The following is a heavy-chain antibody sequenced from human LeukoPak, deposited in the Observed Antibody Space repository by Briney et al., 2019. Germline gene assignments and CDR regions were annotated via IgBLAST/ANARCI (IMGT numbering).Heavy chain of an antibody. CDR1: GFTVSNNY. J-gene: IGHJ6*02. V-gene: IGHV3-53*01. CDR2: IYSDGST. CDR3: AKAPTYGLDV. Sequence: GGSLRLSCAASGFTVSNNYMSWVRQAAGKGLDWVSVIYSDGSTYYADSVKGRFTISKDNSKNTLYPQMNSLRAEDTAIYYCAKAPTYGLDVWGQGTTVTVSS.